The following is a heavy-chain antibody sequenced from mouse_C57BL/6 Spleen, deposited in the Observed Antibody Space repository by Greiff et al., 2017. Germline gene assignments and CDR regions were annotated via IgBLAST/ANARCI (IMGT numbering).Heavy chain of an antibody. CDR2: IYPGDGDT. V-gene: IGHV1-82*01. D-gene: IGHD2-5*01. Sequence: VKLQESGPELVKPGASVKISCKASGYAFSSSWMNWVKQRPGKGLEWIGRIYPGDGDTTYNGKFKGKATLTADKSSSTAYMQLRSLTSEDYEVYFCSRTYYSNPMDYWGQGTSVTVSS. CDR1: GYAFSSSW. J-gene: IGHJ4*01. CDR3: SRTYYSNPMDY.